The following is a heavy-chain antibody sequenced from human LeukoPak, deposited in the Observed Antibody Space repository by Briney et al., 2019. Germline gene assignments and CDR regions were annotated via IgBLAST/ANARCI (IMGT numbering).Heavy chain of an antibody. CDR3: ARSGIGADATDY. D-gene: IGHD6-13*01. CDR1: GGSISSSSYY. Sequence: SETLSLTCTVSGGSISSSSYYWGWIRQPPGKGLEWIGSIYYSGSTYYNPSLKSRVTISVDTSKNQFSLKLSSVTAADTAIYYCARSGIGADATDYWGQGTLVTVSS. CDR2: IYYSGST. V-gene: IGHV4-39*07. J-gene: IGHJ4*02.